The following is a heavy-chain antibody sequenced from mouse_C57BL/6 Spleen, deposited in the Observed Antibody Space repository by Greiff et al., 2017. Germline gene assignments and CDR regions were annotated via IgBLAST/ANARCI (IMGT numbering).Heavy chain of an antibody. CDR2: ISYDGSN. J-gene: IGHJ4*01. Sequence: VQLKESGPGLVKPSQSLSLTCSVTGYSITSGYYWNWIRQFPGNKLEWMGYISYDGSNNYNPSLKNRISITRDTSKNQFFLKLNSVTTEDTATYYCARDPGSYAMDYWGQGTSGTVSS. V-gene: IGHV3-6*01. D-gene: IGHD6-1*01. CDR1: GYSITSGYY. CDR3: ARDPGSYAMDY.